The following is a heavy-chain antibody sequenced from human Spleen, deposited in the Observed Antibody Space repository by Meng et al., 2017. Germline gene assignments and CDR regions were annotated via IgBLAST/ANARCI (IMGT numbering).Heavy chain of an antibody. Sequence: GESLKISCAASGFTASSNYMSWVRQAPGKGLEWVSTISDSGGSTFYADSVKGRFTISRDNSKNTLYLQVNSLRAEDTALYYCAKYSYGLGDYFDYWGQGALVTVSS. CDR3: AKYSYGLGDYFDY. D-gene: IGHD3-10*01. V-gene: IGHV3-23*01. CDR2: ISDSGGST. CDR1: GFTASSNY. J-gene: IGHJ4*02.